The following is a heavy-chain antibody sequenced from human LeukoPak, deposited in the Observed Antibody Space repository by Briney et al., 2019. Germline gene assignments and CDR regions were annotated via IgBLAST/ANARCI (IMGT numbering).Heavy chain of an antibody. D-gene: IGHD2-2*01. J-gene: IGHJ4*02. CDR1: GFTFSGSA. CDR2: IRSKANSYAT. V-gene: IGHV3-73*01. CDR3: TSRYCSSTSCQFDY. Sequence: GGSLRLSCAASGFTFSGSAMHWVRQASGKGLEWVGRIRSKANSYATAYAASVKGWFTISRDDSKNTAYLQMNSLKTEDTAVYYCTSRYCSSTSCQFDYWGQGALVTVSS.